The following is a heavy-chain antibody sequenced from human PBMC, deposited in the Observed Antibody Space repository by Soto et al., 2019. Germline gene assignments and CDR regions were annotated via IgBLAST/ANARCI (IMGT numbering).Heavy chain of an antibody. CDR3: ARHRSSGWTDAFEI. V-gene: IGHV5-10-1*01. CDR2: IDPSDSYT. J-gene: IGHJ3*02. CDR1: GYSFTNYW. Sequence: ESLKISCKGSGYSFTNYWINWVRQMPGKGLEWMGRIDPSDSYTNYSPSFQGHVTISADKSISTAYLQWSSLMASDTAMYYCARHRSSGWTDAFEIWGQGTMVTVSS. D-gene: IGHD6-19*01.